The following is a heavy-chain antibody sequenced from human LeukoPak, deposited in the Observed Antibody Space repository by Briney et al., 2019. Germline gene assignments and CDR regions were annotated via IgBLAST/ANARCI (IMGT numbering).Heavy chain of an antibody. Sequence: PSETLSLTCAVYGGSFSGYYWSWNRQPPGKGPEWIGEINYSGRPTYNPSLKSRVTISVDTPKNQFSLKLSSVTAADTAVYYCAGVRDSSGYRPIDYWGQGTLVTVSS. CDR2: INYSGRP. V-gene: IGHV4-34*01. CDR3: AGVRDSSGYRPIDY. D-gene: IGHD3-22*01. J-gene: IGHJ4*02. CDR1: GGSFSGYY.